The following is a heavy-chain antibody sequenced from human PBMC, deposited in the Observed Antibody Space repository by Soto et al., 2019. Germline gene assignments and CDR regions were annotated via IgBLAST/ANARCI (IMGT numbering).Heavy chain of an antibody. CDR3: ARDGNGQLAMDLYGMDV. V-gene: IGHV1-18*01. CDR2: ISAYNGNT. CDR1: GYTFTSYG. Sequence: GASVKVSCKASGYTFTSYGISWVRQAPGQGLEWMGWISAYNGNTNYAQKLQGRVTMTTDTSTSTAYMELRSLRSDDTAVYYCARDGNGQLAMDLYGMDVWGQGTTVTVSS. D-gene: IGHD6-13*01. J-gene: IGHJ6*02.